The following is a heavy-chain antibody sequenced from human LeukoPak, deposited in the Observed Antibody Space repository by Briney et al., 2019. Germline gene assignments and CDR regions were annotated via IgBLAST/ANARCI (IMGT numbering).Heavy chain of an antibody. V-gene: IGHV1-46*01. CDR1: GYTFTSYY. Sequence: ASVKVSCKASGYTFTSYYMHWVRQAPGQGLEWMGIINPSGGSTSYAQKFQGRVTMTRDMSTSTVYMELSSLRSEDTAVYYCAFSGSSGWSGLSLFDYWGQGTLVTVSS. D-gene: IGHD6-19*01. J-gene: IGHJ4*02. CDR3: AFSGSSGWSGLSLFDY. CDR2: INPSGGST.